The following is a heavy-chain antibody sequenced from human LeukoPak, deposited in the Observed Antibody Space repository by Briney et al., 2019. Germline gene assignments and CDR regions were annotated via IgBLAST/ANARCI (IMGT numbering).Heavy chain of an antibody. Sequence: GGSLRLSCSASGFTFSSYAMHWVRQAPGKGLEYVSAISSNGGSTYYADSVKGRFTISRDNSKNTLYLQMSSLRAEDKAVYYCVKDLSRVLDAFDIWGQGTMVTVSS. CDR3: VKDLSRVLDAFDI. V-gene: IGHV3-64D*06. J-gene: IGHJ3*02. D-gene: IGHD3-10*01. CDR1: GFTFSSYA. CDR2: ISSNGGST.